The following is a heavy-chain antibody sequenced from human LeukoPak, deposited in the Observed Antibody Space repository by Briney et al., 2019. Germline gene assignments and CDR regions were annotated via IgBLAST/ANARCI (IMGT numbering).Heavy chain of an antibody. D-gene: IGHD1-1*01. CDR1: GGSISSYY. V-gene: IGHV4-59*01. J-gene: IGHJ4*02. CDR3: ARGRDDLDY. CDR2: IYYSGGT. Sequence: SETLSLTCTVSGGSISSYYWSWIRQPPGKGLEWIGYIYYSGGTNYNPSLKSRVTISVDTSKNQFSLKLSSVTAADTAVYYCARGRDDLDYWGQGTLVTVSS.